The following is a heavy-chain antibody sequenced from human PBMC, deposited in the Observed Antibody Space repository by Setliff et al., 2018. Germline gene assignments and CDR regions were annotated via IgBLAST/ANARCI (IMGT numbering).Heavy chain of an antibody. D-gene: IGHD2-15*01. CDR1: GFTFSSYA. V-gene: IGHV3-21*01. CDR2: LSGGSSYI. Sequence: PGESLKISCAASGFTFSSYAMSWVRQAPGKGLEWVACLSGGSSYIHYADSMKGRFTISRDDSKNSLYLQMNSLRAEDTGVYYCARDHGVVPGVDYMDVWGKGTTVTSP. CDR3: ARDHGVVPGVDYMDV. J-gene: IGHJ6*03.